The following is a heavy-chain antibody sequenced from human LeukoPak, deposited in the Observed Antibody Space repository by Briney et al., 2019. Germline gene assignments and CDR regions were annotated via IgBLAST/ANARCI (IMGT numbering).Heavy chain of an antibody. CDR1: GFTFSSYW. CDR2: IKQDGSEK. Sequence: GGSLRLSCAASGFTFSSYWMSWVRQAPGKGLEWVANIKQDGSEKYYVDSVKGRFTISRDNAKNSLYLQMNSLRAEDTAVYYCAREGSGDSSGYYVGYWGQGTLVTVSS. J-gene: IGHJ4*02. D-gene: IGHD3-22*01. CDR3: AREGSGDSSGYYVGY. V-gene: IGHV3-7*03.